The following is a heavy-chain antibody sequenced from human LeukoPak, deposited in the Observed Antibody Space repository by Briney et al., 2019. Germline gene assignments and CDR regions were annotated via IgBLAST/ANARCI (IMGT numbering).Heavy chain of an antibody. V-gene: IGHV3-7*01. J-gene: IGHJ3*02. CDR1: GFTFSNYW. Sequence: GGSLRLSCVASGFTFSNYWMSWVRQVPGKGLGWVANIRQDESEKYYVDSVKGRFTISRDNAENSLYLQLNSLRAEDTAVYYCARGKAFDIWGQGTMVTVSS. CDR3: ARGKAFDI. CDR2: IRQDESEK.